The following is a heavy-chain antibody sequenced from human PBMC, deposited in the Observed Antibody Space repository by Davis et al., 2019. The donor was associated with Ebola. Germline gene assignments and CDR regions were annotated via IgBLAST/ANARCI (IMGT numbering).Heavy chain of an antibody. Sequence: AASVKVSCKASGGTFSSYGISWVRQAPGQGLEWMGWISAYNGNTNYAQNVQGRVTMTTDTSTSTAYMEVGSLRSDDTAVYYCARAQFPTTSDHWGQGTLVTVSS. CDR3: ARAQFPTTSDH. V-gene: IGHV1-18*01. D-gene: IGHD1-1*01. CDR1: GGTFSSYG. J-gene: IGHJ4*02. CDR2: ISAYNGNT.